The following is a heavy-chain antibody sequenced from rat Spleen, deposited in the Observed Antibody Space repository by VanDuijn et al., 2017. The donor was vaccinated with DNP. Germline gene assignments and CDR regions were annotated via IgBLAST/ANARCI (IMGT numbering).Heavy chain of an antibody. CDR3: ATSSYFGYDYGFAY. CDR2: IIYDGSST. V-gene: IGHV5S10*01. D-gene: IGHD1-7*01. Sequence: EVQLVESGGGLVQPGNSLKLSCAASGFTFSDYAMAWVRQSPKKGLEWVATIIYDGSSTYYRDSVRGRFTISRDYARGTLYLQMDSLRSEDTATYYCATSSYFGYDYGFAYWGQGVMVTVSS. CDR1: GFTFSDYA. J-gene: IGHJ2*01.